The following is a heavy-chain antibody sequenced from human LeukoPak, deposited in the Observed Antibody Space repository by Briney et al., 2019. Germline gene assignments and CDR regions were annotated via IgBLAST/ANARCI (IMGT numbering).Heavy chain of an antibody. V-gene: IGHV3-11*04. CDR1: GFTVSSNY. J-gene: IGHJ3*02. CDR2: ISSGGNTI. D-gene: IGHD6-19*01. Sequence: PGGSLRLSCAASGFTVSSNYMTWIRRAPGKGLEWVSYISSGGNTIYYADSVKGRFTISRDNAKNSLFLQMNNLRAEDTAVYYCARWYSSGWLDAFDIWGQGTMVTVSS. CDR3: ARWYSSGWLDAFDI.